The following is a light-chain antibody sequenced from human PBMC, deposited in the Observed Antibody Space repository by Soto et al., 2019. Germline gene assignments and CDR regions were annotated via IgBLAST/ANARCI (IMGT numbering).Light chain of an antibody. CDR1: QSISTW. Sequence: DIQMTQSPSTLSASVGDRVTITCRASQSISTWLAWYQQKPGKDPKLLIYKASNLESGVSSRFSGSGSGTEFNLTISSLQPDELAIYYCQQYESNSPCAFGKGTKV. J-gene: IGKJ1*01. V-gene: IGKV1-5*03. CDR2: KAS. CDR3: QQYESNSPCA.